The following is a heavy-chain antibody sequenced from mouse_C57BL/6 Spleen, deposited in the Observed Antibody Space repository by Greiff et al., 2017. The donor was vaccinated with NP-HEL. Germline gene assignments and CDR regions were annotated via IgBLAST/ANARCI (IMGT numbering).Heavy chain of an antibody. V-gene: IGHV1-69*01. CDR1: GYTFTSYW. CDR3: AIYYGSSPYAIDY. D-gene: IGHD1-1*01. Sequence: QVQLQQPGAELVMPGASVKLSCKASGYTFTSYWMHWVKQRPGQGLEWIGEIDPSDSYTNYNQKFKGKSTLTVDKSSSTAYMQLSSLTSEDSAVYYCAIYYGSSPYAIDYWGQGTSVAVSS. CDR2: IDPSDSYT. J-gene: IGHJ4*01.